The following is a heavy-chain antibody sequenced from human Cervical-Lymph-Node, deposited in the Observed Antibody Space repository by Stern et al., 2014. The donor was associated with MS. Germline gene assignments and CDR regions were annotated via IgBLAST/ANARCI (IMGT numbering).Heavy chain of an antibody. CDR2: IKAANGNT. J-gene: IGHJ6*02. CDR3: ARDKPVAVIYYYGMDV. V-gene: IGHV1-3*01. Sequence: QLVQSGAEVKKHGASVTVSCEASGYTFTTYAIHWVRQAPGQRLEWMGWIKAANGNTKYSQKFQGRVTITRDTSASTAYMELSSLKSEDTAVYYCARDKPVAVIYYYGMDVWGQGTTVTVSS. CDR1: GYTFTTYA. D-gene: IGHD2-15*01.